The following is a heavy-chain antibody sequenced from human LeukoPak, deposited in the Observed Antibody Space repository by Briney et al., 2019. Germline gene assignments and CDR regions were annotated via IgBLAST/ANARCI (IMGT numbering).Heavy chain of an antibody. V-gene: IGHV1-18*01. CDR2: ISAYNGNT. D-gene: IGHD2-21*02. CDR1: GYTFTSYG. CDR3: ARVASAHCRVDD. J-gene: IGHJ4*02. Sequence: ASVKVSCKASGYTFTSYGISWVRQAPGQGLEWMGWISAYNGNTNYAQKLQGRVTMTTDTSTSTAYMELRSLRSDDTALYYCARVASAHCRVDDWGQGTLVTVSS.